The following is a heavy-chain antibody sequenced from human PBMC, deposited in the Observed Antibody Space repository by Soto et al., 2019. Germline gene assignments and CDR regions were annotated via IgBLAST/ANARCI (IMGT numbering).Heavy chain of an antibody. Sequence: EVQLLESGGGLVQPGGSLRLSCAASGFTFSSYAMSWVRQAPGKGLEWVSSIRSDGGSTYYADSVKGRFTISRDNSKNPPYMQLTSLRAEDSAVFYCAKDLRRGPSCSGCYFDYWGQGTLVTVSS. CDR3: AKDLRRGPSCSGCYFDY. CDR1: GFTFSSYA. J-gene: IGHJ4*02. CDR2: IRSDGGST. D-gene: IGHD2-2*01. V-gene: IGHV3-23*01.